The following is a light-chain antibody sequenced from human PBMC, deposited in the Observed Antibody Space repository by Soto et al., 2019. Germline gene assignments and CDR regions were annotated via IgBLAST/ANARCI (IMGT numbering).Light chain of an antibody. J-gene: IGKJ1*01. CDR1: QSVSGN. CDR3: QQCNIWPWT. Sequence: EIVMTQSPATLSVTTGERATLSCRASQSVSGNLAWFQQKPGQAPRLLIYGTSTRATGIPARFSGSGSGTEFTLTISSLQSEDFAVYYCQQCNIWPWTFGQGTKVEIK. CDR2: GTS. V-gene: IGKV3-15*01.